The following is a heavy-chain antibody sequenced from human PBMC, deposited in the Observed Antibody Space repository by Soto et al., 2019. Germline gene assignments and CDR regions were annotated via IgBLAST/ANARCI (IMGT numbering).Heavy chain of an antibody. J-gene: IGHJ4*02. CDR1: GGSISSSSYY. Sequence: SETLSLTCTVSGGSISSSSYYWGWIRQPPGKGLEWIGRIYSSGSTYYNPSLKSRVTISVDTSKNQFSLKLSSVTAADTAVYYCARQVEPWGSSWSRGFDYWGQGALVTVSS. CDR3: ARQVEPWGSSWSRGFDY. CDR2: IYSSGST. V-gene: IGHV4-39*01. D-gene: IGHD6-13*01.